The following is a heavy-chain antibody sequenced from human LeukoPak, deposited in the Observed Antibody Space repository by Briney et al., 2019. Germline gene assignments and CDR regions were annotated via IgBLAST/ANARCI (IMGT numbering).Heavy chain of an antibody. Sequence: SETLSLTCTVSGYSISSGYYWGWIRRPPGKGLEWVGSIYYSGNTYYNPSLKSRVTISVDTSKNQFSLILTSVTAADTAVYYCARQTGAGLFILPGGQGTLVTVSS. V-gene: IGHV4-38-2*02. CDR2: IYYSGNT. CDR3: ARQTGAGLFILP. J-gene: IGHJ4*02. CDR1: GYSISSGYY. D-gene: IGHD3-3*01.